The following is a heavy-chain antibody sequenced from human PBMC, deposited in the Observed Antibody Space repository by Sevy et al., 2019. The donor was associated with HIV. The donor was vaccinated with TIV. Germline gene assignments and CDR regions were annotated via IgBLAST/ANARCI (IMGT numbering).Heavy chain of an antibody. CDR3: AGENAWGRGYS. CDR2: IYYNGHI. D-gene: IGHD1-26*01. CDR1: GGSITSLY. V-gene: IGHV4-59*08. J-gene: IGHJ4*02. Sequence: SETLSLTCTVSGGSITSLYWNWIRQPPGKGLEWVANIYYNGHINYNPSLKSRVTLSLDTSKNQFSLRLSSVTAADTAMYYCAGENAWGRGYSWGQGTLVTVS.